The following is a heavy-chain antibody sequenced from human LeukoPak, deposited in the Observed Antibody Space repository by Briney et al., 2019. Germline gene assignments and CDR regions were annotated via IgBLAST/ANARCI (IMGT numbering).Heavy chain of an antibody. CDR1: GFNFNIYS. D-gene: IGHD6-6*01. Sequence: PGGSLRLSCAASGFNFNIYSMNWVRQAPGKGLEWISYINSINTIYYAESVKGRLTIPRDNAKNSLYLQMNSLRAEDTALYYCARSREYYFEVWGRGTPVTVSS. V-gene: IGHV3-48*04. J-gene: IGHJ2*01. CDR2: INSINTI. CDR3: ARSREYYFEV.